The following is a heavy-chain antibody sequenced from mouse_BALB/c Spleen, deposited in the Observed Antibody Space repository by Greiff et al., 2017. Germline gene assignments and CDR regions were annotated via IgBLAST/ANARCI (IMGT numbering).Heavy chain of an antibody. J-gene: IGHJ4*01. D-gene: IGHD1-1*01. CDR2: IYPGDGDT. Sequence: QVQLQQSGPELVKPGASVKISCKASGYAFSSSWMNWVKQWPGQGLEWIGRIYPGDGDTNYNGKFKGKATLTADKSSSTAYMQLSSLTSVDSAVYFCARIHYGSTHAMDYWGQGTSVTVSS. V-gene: IGHV1-82*01. CDR3: ARIHYGSTHAMDY. CDR1: GYAFSSSW.